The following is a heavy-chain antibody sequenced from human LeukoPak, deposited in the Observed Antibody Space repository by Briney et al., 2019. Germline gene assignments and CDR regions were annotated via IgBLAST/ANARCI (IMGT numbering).Heavy chain of an antibody. CDR1: GFTFSSYW. CDR3: ARDVYSVGYSGYEPDY. CDR2: IKQDGSEK. V-gene: IGHV3-7*01. J-gene: IGHJ4*02. D-gene: IGHD5-12*01. Sequence: PGGSLRLSCAASGFTFSSYWMSWVRQAPGKGLEWVANIKQDGSEKYYVDSVKGRFTISRDNAKNSLYLQMNSLRAEDTAVYYCARDVYSVGYSGYEPDYWGQGTLVTVSS.